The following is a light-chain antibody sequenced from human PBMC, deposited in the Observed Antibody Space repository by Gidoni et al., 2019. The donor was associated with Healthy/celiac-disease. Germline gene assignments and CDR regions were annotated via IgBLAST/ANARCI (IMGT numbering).Light chain of an antibody. CDR2: GAS. J-gene: IGKJ2*01. Sequence: EIVLTQSPGTLSLSPGERATLSCRASQSVSSSYLACYQQKPGQAPRLLIYGASSRATGIPDRFSGSGSGTDFTLTISRLEPEDFAVYYCQQDGSSSYTFGQGTKLEIK. V-gene: IGKV3-20*01. CDR3: QQDGSSSYT. CDR1: QSVSSSY.